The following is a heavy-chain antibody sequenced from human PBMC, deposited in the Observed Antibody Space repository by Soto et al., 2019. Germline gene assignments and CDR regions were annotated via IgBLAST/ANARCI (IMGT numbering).Heavy chain of an antibody. CDR2: ISYGGRT. Sequence: QVQLQESGPGLVKPSQTLSLTCTVSGGSINSGGYCWSWIRQHPGKGLDWIGCISYGGRTSYNPSLRSRVTIAVATSKNHFSLKLTSVPAADTAVYYCSRGVLVWGQGALITVSS. V-gene: IGHV4-31*03. J-gene: IGHJ4*02. D-gene: IGHD1-1*01. CDR3: SRGVLV. CDR1: GGSINSGGYC.